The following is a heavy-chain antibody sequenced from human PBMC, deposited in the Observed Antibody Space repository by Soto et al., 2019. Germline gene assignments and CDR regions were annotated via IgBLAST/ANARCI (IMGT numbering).Heavy chain of an antibody. D-gene: IGHD4-17*01. CDR3: ARDLYGDYIFDY. CDR2: ISSVSSTI. J-gene: IGHJ4*02. Sequence: EVQLVESGGGLVQPGGSLRLSCAASGFTFSSYSMNWVRQAPGKGLEWVSYISSVSSTIYYADSVKGRFTISRDNAKNSFYLQMNSLRAEDAAVYYCARDLYGDYIFDYWGQGTLVTVSS. CDR1: GFTFSSYS. V-gene: IGHV3-48*01.